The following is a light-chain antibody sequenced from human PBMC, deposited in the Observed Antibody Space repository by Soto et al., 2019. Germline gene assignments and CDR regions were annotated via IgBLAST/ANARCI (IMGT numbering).Light chain of an antibody. CDR2: AAS. Sequence: IQTTQSPSSLSASTGDRVTITCRASQGISSYLAWYQQKPGKAPKLLIYAASTLQSGVPSRFSGSGSGTDFTLTISCLQSEDFATYYCQQYYSYPRTFGGGTKVDIK. V-gene: IGKV1-8*01. J-gene: IGKJ4*01. CDR3: QQYYSYPRT. CDR1: QGISSY.